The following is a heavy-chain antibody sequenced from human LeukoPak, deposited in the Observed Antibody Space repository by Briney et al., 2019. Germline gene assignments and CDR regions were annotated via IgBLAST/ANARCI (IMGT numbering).Heavy chain of an antibody. V-gene: IGHV3-33*08. D-gene: IGHD6-19*01. CDR3: TRDIRGYSGGWYLPSGYFQH. CDR2: IWYDGSNK. CDR1: GFTFSGSA. J-gene: IGHJ1*01. Sequence: PGGSLRLSCAASGFTFSGSAMHWVRQAPGKGLEWVAVIWYDGSNKYNADSVKGRFTISRDNSKNTLYLQMNSLRAEDTAVYYCTRDIRGYSGGWYLPSGYFQHWGQGTLVTVSS.